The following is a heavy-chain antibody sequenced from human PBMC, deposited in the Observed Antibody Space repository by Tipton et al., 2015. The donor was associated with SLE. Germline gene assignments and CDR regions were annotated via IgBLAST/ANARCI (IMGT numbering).Heavy chain of an antibody. J-gene: IGHJ5*02. CDR3: ARHEYYGSEGIDP. CDR1: GGSISRSSAYY. V-gene: IGHV4-39*01. Sequence: LRLSCNVSGGSISRSSAYYWGWIRQPPGKGLEWIGSIYYSGTTFYNPSLKSRVTIFVHTSKNQFSLRLSSVTAADTAVYYCARHEYYGSEGIDPWGQGTLVTVSS. CDR2: IYYSGTT. D-gene: IGHD3-10*01.